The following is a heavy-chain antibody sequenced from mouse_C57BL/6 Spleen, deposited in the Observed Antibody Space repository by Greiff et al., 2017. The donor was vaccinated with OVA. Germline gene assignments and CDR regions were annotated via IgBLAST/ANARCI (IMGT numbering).Heavy chain of an antibody. J-gene: IGHJ4*01. CDR3: ARPFTTVVATDYAMDY. CDR1: GYTFTDYN. CDR2: INPNNGGT. D-gene: IGHD1-1*01. V-gene: IGHV1-18*01. Sequence: EVKLVESGPELVKPGASVKIPCKASGYTFTDYNMDWVKQSPGKSLEWIGDINPNNGGTIYNQKFKGKATLTVDKSSSTAYMELRSLTSEDTAVYYCARPFTTVVATDYAMDYWGQGTSVTVSS.